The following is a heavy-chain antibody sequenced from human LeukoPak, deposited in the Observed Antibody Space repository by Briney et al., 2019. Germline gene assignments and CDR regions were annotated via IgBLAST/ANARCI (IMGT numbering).Heavy chain of an antibody. V-gene: IGHV1-69*13. CDR3: ARGPDAGYYYHIDV. CDR1: GGTFSSYA. Sequence: VASVKVSCKASGGTFSSYAISWVRQAPGQGLEWMGGIIPIFGTANYAQKFQGRVTITADESTSTAYMELSSLRSEDTAVYYCARGPDAGYYYHIDVWGKGTTVTISS. J-gene: IGHJ6*03. CDR2: IIPIFGTA.